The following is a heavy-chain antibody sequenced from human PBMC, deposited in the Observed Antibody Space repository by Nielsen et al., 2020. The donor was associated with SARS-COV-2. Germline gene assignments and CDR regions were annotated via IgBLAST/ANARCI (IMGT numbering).Heavy chain of an antibody. J-gene: IGHJ4*02. Sequence: GGSLRLSCAASGFTFSDHAFHWVRQAPGKGLEWVALISYDGSNIHYADSVKGRFTISRDNAKNSLYLQMSSLRAEDTAVYYCATESTIFGVVINFAPDFWGQGTLVTVSS. CDR3: ATESTIFGVVINFAPDF. CDR1: GFTFSDHA. D-gene: IGHD3-3*01. V-gene: IGHV3-30-3*01. CDR2: ISYDGSNI.